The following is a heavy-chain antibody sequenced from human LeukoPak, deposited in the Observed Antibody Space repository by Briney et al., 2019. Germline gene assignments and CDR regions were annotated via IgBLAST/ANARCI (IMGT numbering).Heavy chain of an antibody. Sequence: GGSLRLSCAASRFTFSSYAMSWVRQAPGKGLEWVSVISGSGGSTYYADSVKGRFTISRDNSKNTLYLQMNSLRAEDTAVYYCAKILGSSGWVYYFDYWGQGALVTVSS. CDR3: AKILGSSGWVYYFDY. CDR2: ISGSGGST. J-gene: IGHJ4*02. V-gene: IGHV3-23*01. D-gene: IGHD6-19*01. CDR1: RFTFSSYA.